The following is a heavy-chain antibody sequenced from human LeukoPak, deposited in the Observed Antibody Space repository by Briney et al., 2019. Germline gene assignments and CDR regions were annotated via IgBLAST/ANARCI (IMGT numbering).Heavy chain of an antibody. V-gene: IGHV1-2*02. D-gene: IGHD6-6*01. CDR2: INPNSGGT. Sequence: GGSLRLSCAASGFTFNRYAMHWVRQAPGQGLEWMGWINPNSGGTNYAQKFQGRVTMTRDTSIRTAYMELSRLRSDDTAVYYCASGDVSSSSPPLDAFDIWGQGTMVTVSS. J-gene: IGHJ3*02. CDR1: GFTFNRYA. CDR3: ASGDVSSSSPPLDAFDI.